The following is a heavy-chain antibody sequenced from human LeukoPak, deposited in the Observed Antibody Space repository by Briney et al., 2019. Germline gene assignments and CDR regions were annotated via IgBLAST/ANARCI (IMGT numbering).Heavy chain of an antibody. D-gene: IGHD3-3*01. J-gene: IGHJ6*03. CDR3: ARVRHNPLEYGYYMDV. Sequence: PSETLSLTRAVDGGSFSGFYGTWIRQTPGKGLEWIGEINLTANTKYNPSLTDYTPSLKRRVTISVESSQNHLSLNLRSVTAADTGVYYCARVRHNPLEYGYYMDVWGKGTTVTVSS. V-gene: IGHV4-34*01. CDR1: GGSFSGFY. CDR2: INLTANT.